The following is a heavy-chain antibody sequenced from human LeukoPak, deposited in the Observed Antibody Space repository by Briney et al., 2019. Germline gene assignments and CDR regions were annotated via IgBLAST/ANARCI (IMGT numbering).Heavy chain of an antibody. CDR3: ATGVSRGQYYYDSSGS. Sequence: GGSLRLSCAASGFAFSSYSMSWVRQAPGKGLDWVSAITNSGDSIHYADSVKGRFTISRDNSKNTVYLQMNSLRAEDTAVYYCATGVSRGQYYYDSSGSGGQGTLVTVSS. J-gene: IGHJ4*02. CDR2: ITNSGDSI. V-gene: IGHV3-23*01. CDR1: GFAFSSYS. D-gene: IGHD3-22*01.